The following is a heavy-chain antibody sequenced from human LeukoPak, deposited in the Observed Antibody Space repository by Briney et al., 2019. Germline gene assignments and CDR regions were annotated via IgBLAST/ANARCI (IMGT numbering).Heavy chain of an antibody. CDR1: GYSFILYG. Sequence: ASVKVSCKSSGYSFILYGISWVRQAPGQGPEWMGWISTSTGDTKYTQKFQGRVTLTTDTSTSTAYMELSSLRSDDTALYYCARENGYRYDYWGQGTLVTVSS. J-gene: IGHJ4*02. D-gene: IGHD5-18*01. CDR2: ISTSTGDT. V-gene: IGHV1-18*01. CDR3: ARENGYRYDY.